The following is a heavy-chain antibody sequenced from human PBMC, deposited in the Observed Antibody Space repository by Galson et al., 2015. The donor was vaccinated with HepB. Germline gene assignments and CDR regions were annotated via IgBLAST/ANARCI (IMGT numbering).Heavy chain of an antibody. Sequence: SVKVSCKASGGTFSSYAISWVRQAPGQGLEWMGRIIPILGIANYAQKFQGRVTITADKSTSTAYMELSSLRSEDTAVYYCARDVLGDTAMVGRYDYWGQGTLVTVSS. D-gene: IGHD5-18*01. CDR3: ARDVLGDTAMVGRYDY. CDR2: IIPILGIA. CDR1: GGTFSSYA. V-gene: IGHV1-69*04. J-gene: IGHJ4*02.